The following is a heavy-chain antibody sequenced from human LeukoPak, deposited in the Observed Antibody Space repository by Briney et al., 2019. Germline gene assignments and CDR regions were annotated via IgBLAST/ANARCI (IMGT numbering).Heavy chain of an antibody. D-gene: IGHD2-15*01. CDR1: GFTFSTYW. CDR2: IKEDGSDT. CDR3: ASHRAYSQFDY. J-gene: IGHJ4*02. Sequence: PGGSLRLSCAASGFTFSTYWMDWVRQAPGKGLEWVASIKEDGSDTNYVGSVRGRFTVSRDNTKNSLYLQMNSLRADDTAVYYCASHRAYSQFDYWGQGTLVTVSS. V-gene: IGHV3-7*01.